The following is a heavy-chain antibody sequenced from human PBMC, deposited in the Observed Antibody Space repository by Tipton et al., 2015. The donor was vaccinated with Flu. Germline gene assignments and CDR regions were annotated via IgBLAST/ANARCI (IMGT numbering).Heavy chain of an antibody. V-gene: IGHV3-7*04. J-gene: IGHJ4*02. Sequence: AASGFSINTYWMTWVRQAPGKGLEWVGNIKGDGSKKYYVDSVKGRFTISRDDVKKSLYLQMNSLRAEDTAVYYCARAIAAAGSYWGQGTLVTVSS. CDR2: IKGDGSKK. D-gene: IGHD6-13*01. CDR3: ARAIAAAGSY. CDR1: GFSINTYW.